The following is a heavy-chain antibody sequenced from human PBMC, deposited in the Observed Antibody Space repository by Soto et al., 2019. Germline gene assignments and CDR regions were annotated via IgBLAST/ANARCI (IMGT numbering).Heavy chain of an antibody. CDR3: ARNQKEYDFWSGNYYYYYGMDV. V-gene: IGHV1-18*04. CDR2: ISAYNGNT. D-gene: IGHD3-3*01. J-gene: IGHJ6*02. CDR1: GYTFTSYG. Sequence: ASVKVSCKASGYTFTSYGISWVRQAPGRGLEWMGWISAYNGNTNYAQKLQGRVTMTTDTSTSTAYMELRSLRSDDTAVYYCARNQKEYDFWSGNYYYYYGMDVWGQGTTVTVSS.